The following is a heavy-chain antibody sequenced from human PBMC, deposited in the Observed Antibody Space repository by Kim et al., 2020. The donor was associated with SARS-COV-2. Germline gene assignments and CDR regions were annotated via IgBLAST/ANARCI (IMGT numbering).Heavy chain of an antibody. CDR2: ISGIGTYT. J-gene: IGHJ6*02. CDR3: AKGIVVIPTAAVFSYYYGLDV. Sequence: GGSLRLSCAASGFTFSSYAMSWIRQAPGKGLEWVSVISGIGTYTYYSDSVKGRFTISRDNSKNTVHLQMNSLRAEDTALYYCAKGIVVIPTAAVFSYYYGLDVWGQGTTVAVSS. CDR1: GFTFSSYA. D-gene: IGHD2-2*01. V-gene: IGHV3-23*01.